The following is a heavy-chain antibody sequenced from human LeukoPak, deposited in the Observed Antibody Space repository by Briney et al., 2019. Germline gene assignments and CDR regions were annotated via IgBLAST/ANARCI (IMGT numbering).Heavy chain of an antibody. D-gene: IGHD2-15*01. V-gene: IGHV1-18*01. CDR1: GYTFTSYG. CDR2: ISAYNGNT. J-gene: IGHJ4*02. CDR3: ARASREGPFHCSGGCCYYLDY. Sequence: ASVKVSCKASGYTFTSYGISWVRQAPGQGLEWMGWISAYNGNTNYAQKLQGRVTMTTDTSTSTAYMELRSLRSDDTAVYYCARASREGPFHCSGGCCYYLDYWGQGTLVTVSS.